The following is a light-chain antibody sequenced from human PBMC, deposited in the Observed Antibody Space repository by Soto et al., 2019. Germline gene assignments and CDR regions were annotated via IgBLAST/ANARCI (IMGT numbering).Light chain of an antibody. CDR1: QSVSSY. J-gene: IGKJ4*01. CDR2: GAS. V-gene: IGKV3-20*01. Sequence: EIVLTQSPGTLSLSPGERATLSCRASQSVSSYLAWYQQKPGQAPRLLISGASSRATGIPDKFSGSGSGTGFTLTISTLEPEDFAVYYCQQYGGSPGTFGGGTKVEIK. CDR3: QQYGGSPGT.